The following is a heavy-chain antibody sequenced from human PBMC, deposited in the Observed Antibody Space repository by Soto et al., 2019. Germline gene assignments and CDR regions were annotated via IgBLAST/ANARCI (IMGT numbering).Heavy chain of an antibody. CDR2: TYYRSKWYN. Sequence: SQTLSLTCVISGDSVSSNSAAWNWIRQSPSRGLEWLGRTYYRSKWYNDYAVSVKSRITINPDTSKNQFSLQLNSVTPEDTAVYYCARDHYYGSGSYSTPARMDVWGQGTTVTVSS. D-gene: IGHD3-10*01. CDR1: GDSVSSNSAA. J-gene: IGHJ6*02. V-gene: IGHV6-1*01. CDR3: ARDHYYGSGSYSTPARMDV.